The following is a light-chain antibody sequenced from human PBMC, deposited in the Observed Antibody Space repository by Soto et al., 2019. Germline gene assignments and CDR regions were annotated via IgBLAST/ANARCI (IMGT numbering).Light chain of an antibody. CDR1: ESVSSIY. V-gene: IGKV3-20*01. Sequence: ENVLTQSPGTLSLSPGERATLSCRASESVSSIYVAWYQQKPGQAPRLLIYGASNRATGIPDRFSGSGSGTDFTLTISRLEPEDFAVYYCQQYGSSGTFGQGTKVDI. CDR3: QQYGSSGT. J-gene: IGKJ1*01. CDR2: GAS.